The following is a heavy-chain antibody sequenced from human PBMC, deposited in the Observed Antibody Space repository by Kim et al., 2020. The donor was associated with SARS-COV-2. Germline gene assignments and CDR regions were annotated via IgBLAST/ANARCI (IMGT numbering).Heavy chain of an antibody. Sequence: GGSLRLSCAASGFTFRSYAMAWVRQAPGKGLEWVSTVNPDGSATHYADSVKGRFTISRDMSKNTVSLQMDSLRVEDTSVYYCARDVAGSPCVGDCYPYG. CDR3: ARDVAGSPCVGDCYPYG. V-gene: IGHV3-23*01. D-gene: IGHD2-21*01. CDR1: GFTFRSYA. J-gene: IGHJ6*01. CDR2: VNPDGSAT.